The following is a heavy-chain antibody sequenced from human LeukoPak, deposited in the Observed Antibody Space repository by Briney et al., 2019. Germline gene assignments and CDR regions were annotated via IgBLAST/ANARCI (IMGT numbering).Heavy chain of an antibody. V-gene: IGHV3-23*01. Sequence: GGSLRLSCVASGFTFSTFAMTWVRQAPGKGLEWVSSIGGSGSNPNYADSVRGRFTTSRDNSKNTLYLKMNRLTAEGTAVYYCGRDPNGDYVGAFEFWGQGALVSVS. J-gene: IGHJ3*01. CDR2: IGGSGSNP. CDR3: GRDPNGDYVGAFEF. CDR1: GFTFSTFA. D-gene: IGHD4-17*01.